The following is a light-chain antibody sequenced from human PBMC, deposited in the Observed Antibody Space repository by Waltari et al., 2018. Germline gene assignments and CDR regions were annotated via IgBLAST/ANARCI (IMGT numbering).Light chain of an antibody. Sequence: DIKMTQSPSPLSASVGDRVTSPFRARQNVRLALARHQQKPGTAPNLLIYKAATLQRGVPSRVSGSGAETEFTLTSDGLQPDDFATDYCQQYDGYSTFGQGTKLDIK. V-gene: IGKV1-5*03. CDR3: QQYDGYST. CDR1: QNVRLA. CDR2: KAA. J-gene: IGKJ2*01.